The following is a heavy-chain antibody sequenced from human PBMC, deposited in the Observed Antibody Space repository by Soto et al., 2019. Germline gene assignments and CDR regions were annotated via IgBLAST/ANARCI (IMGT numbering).Heavy chain of an antibody. D-gene: IGHD3-10*01. Sequence: PSETLSLTCAVYGGSFSCYYWSWIRQPPGKGLEWIGEINHSGSTNYNPSLKSRVTISVDTSKNQFSLKLSSETAADTAVYYCARGNQYYYGSGSYYNNWFDPWGQGTLVTVSS. CDR1: GGSFSCYY. J-gene: IGHJ5*02. CDR2: INHSGST. CDR3: ARGNQYYYGSGSYYNNWFDP. V-gene: IGHV4-34*01.